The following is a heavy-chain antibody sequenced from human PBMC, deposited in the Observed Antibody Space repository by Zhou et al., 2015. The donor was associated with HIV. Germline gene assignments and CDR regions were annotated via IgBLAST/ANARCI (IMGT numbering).Heavy chain of an antibody. D-gene: IGHD3-3*01. J-gene: IGHJ6*02. CDR3: ARGVRFLEWPNAGGYYYYGMDV. CDR2: IIPIFGTA. CDR1: GGTFSSYA. Sequence: QVQLVQSGAEVKKPGSSVKVSCKASGGTFSSYAISWVRQAPGQGLEWMGGIIPIFGTANYAQKFQGRVTITADESTSTAYMELSSLRSEDTAVYYCARGVRFLEWPNAGGYYYYGMDVWGQGTTVTVSS. V-gene: IGHV1-69*12.